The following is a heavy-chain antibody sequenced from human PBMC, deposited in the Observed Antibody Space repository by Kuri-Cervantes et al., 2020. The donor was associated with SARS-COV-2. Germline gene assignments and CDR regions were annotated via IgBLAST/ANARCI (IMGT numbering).Heavy chain of an antibody. CDR3: AKDPRTTVTTFLFDY. CDR2: ISGSGGST. J-gene: IGHJ4*02. D-gene: IGHD4-17*01. CDR1: GFTFSSYA. V-gene: IGHV3-23*01. Sequence: GESLKISCAASGFTFSSYAMSWVRQAPGKGLEWVSAISGSGGSTYYADSVKGRFTISRDNSKNTLYLQMNSLRAEDTAVYYCAKDPRTTVTTFLFDYWGQGILVTFSS.